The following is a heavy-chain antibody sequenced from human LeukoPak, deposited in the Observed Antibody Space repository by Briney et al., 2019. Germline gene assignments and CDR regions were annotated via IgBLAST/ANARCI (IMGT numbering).Heavy chain of an antibody. CDR2: FYDSGNT. V-gene: IGHV4-38-2*02. D-gene: IGHD2-2*01. CDR1: GYSISSGYY. CDR3: ARTKIVVVPAAKLRPRGRWFDP. Sequence: SETLSLTCTVSGYSISSGYYWGWIRQPPGKGLEWIGSFYDSGNTYYNPSLKSRVTISVDTSKNQFSLKLSSVTAADTAVYYCARTKIVVVPAAKLRPRGRWFDPWGQGTLVTVSS. J-gene: IGHJ5*02.